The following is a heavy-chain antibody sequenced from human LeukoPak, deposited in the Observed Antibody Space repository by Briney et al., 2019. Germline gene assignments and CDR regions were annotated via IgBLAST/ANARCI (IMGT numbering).Heavy chain of an antibody. CDR2: INPNSGGT. V-gene: IGHV1-2*02. D-gene: IGHD3-10*01. CDR1: GYTFTGYY. Sequence: ASVKVSCKASGYTFTGYYMHWVRQAPGQGLEWMGWINPNSGGTNYAQKFQGRVTMTRDTSISTAYMELSRLRSDDTAVYYCARGTNLYYYGSGSYQDYWGQGTLVTVSS. J-gene: IGHJ4*02. CDR3: ARGTNLYYYGSGSYQDY.